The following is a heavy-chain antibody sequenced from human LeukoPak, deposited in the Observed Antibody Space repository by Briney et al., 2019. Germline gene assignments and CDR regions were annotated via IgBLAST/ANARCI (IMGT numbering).Heavy chain of an antibody. D-gene: IGHD3-22*01. Sequence: GGSLRLSCAASGFTFSSYWMHWVRQAPGKGLVWVSRINSDGSSTSYADSVKGRFTISRDNAKNTLYLQMNSLRAEDTAVYYCATYYYDSRGYFSAFDIWGQGTMVTVSS. J-gene: IGHJ3*02. CDR1: GFTFSSYW. CDR3: ATYYYDSRGYFSAFDI. CDR2: INSDGSST. V-gene: IGHV3-74*01.